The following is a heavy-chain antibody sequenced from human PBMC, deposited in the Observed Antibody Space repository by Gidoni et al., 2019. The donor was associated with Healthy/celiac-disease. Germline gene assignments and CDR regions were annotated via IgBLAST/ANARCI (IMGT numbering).Heavy chain of an antibody. V-gene: IGHV3-9*01. J-gene: IGHJ6*02. CDR2: ISWNSGSI. CDR3: AKGPKSSYYYYGIDV. Sequence: EVQLVESGGGLVQPGRSLRLSCAASGFTFDAYAMHWVRQAPGKGLEWVSGISWNSGSIGYADSVKGRFTISRDNAKNSLYLQMNSLRAEDTALYYCAKGPKSSYYYYGIDVWGQGTTVTVSS. CDR1: GFTFDAYA.